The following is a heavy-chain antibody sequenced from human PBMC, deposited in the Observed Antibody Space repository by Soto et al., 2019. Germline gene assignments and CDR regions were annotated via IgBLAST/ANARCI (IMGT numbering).Heavy chain of an antibody. J-gene: IGHJ5*02. V-gene: IGHV4-59*01. CDR2: IFYSGST. Sequence: PSETLSLTCTVSGGSLSHYYWSWIRQPPGRGLEWIGHIFYSGSTNYNPALKSRVTISVDTSKSQFSLKLSSVTAADTAVYYCAKDSGYNYGYFRWFDPWGQGTLVTVS. CDR1: GGSLSHYY. D-gene: IGHD5-18*01. CDR3: AKDSGYNYGYFRWFDP.